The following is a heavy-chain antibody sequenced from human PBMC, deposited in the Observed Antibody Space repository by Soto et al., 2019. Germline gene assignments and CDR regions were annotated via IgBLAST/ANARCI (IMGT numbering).Heavy chain of an antibody. J-gene: IGHJ6*02. CDR1: EYTFTGYY. D-gene: IGHD6-6*01. CDR3: ARGSSSYYYYGMDV. Sequence: GASVKVSCKASEYTFTGYYMHWVRQAPGQGLKWMGWINPNSGGTNYAQKFQGWVTMTRDTSISTAYMELSGLRSDDTAVYYCARGSSSYYYYGMDVWGQGTTVTVSS. V-gene: IGHV1-2*04. CDR2: INPNSGGT.